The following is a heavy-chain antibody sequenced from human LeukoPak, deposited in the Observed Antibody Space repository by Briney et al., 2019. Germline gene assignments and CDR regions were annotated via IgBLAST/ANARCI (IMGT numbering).Heavy chain of an antibody. CDR2: IIPIFGTA. V-gene: IGHV1-69*05. CDR1: GGTFSSYA. D-gene: IGHD6-13*01. Sequence: SVKVSCKASGGTFSSYAISWVRQAPGQGLEWMGRIIPIFGTANYAQKFQGRVTITTDESTSTAYMELSSLRAEDTAVYYCARGGPTAAVYYYYMDVWGKGTTVTVSS. J-gene: IGHJ6*03. CDR3: ARGGPTAAVYYYYMDV.